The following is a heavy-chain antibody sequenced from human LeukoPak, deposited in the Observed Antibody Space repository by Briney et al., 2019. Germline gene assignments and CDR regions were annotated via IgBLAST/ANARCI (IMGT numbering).Heavy chain of an antibody. CDR1: GFTFSSYA. Sequence: GGSLRLSCAASGFTFSSYAMHWVRQAPGKGLEWVAVISYDGSNKYYADSVKGRFTISRDNSKNTLYLQMNSLRAEDTAVYYCAKEIYDSTLRGAFGIWGQGTMVTVSS. J-gene: IGHJ3*02. V-gene: IGHV3-30-3*01. CDR3: AKEIYDSTLRGAFGI. CDR2: ISYDGSNK. D-gene: IGHD3-22*01.